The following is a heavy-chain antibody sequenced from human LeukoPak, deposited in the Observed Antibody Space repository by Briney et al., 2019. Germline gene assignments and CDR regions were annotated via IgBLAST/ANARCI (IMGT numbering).Heavy chain of an antibody. V-gene: IGHV4-59*01. CDR1: GGSIGNYY. CDR2: IYYSGST. J-gene: IGHJ4*02. D-gene: IGHD2-21*02. Sequence: SETLSLTCTVSGGSIGNYYWSWIRQSPEKGLEWIGYIYYSGSTNYNPSLKSRVTISLDMSKNQFSLKLTSVTPADTAVYYCARDGEYCGGDCYSGLSNWGQGTLVTVSS. CDR3: ARDGEYCGGDCYSGLSN.